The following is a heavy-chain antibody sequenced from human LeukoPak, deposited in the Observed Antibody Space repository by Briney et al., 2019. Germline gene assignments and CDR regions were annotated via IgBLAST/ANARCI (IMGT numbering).Heavy chain of an antibody. Sequence: GGSLRLSCVASGFTFSNFWMSWVRQAPGKGLEWVANIKKDGTEKFYMDSVEGRFTISRNNAKKSLHLQMNSLRAEDRGVYYCARKGGRARFDYWGQGTLVTVSS. CDR1: GFTFSNFW. CDR2: IKKDGTEK. CDR3: ARKGGRARFDY. D-gene: IGHD3-16*01. V-gene: IGHV3-7*03. J-gene: IGHJ4*02.